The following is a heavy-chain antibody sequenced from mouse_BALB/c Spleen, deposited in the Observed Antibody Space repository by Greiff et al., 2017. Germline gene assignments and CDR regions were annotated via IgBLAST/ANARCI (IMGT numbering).Heavy chain of an antibody. D-gene: IGHD2-4*01. V-gene: IGHV2-4-1*01. CDR1: GFSLTSYG. CDR3: ARSQGYDYDEGLAY. J-gene: IGHJ3*01. CDR2: IWGGGST. Sequence: VQLQQSGPGLVQPSQSLSITCTVSGFSLTSYGVHWVRQSPGKGLEWLGMIWGGGSTDYNSALKSRLSISKDNSKSQVFLKMNSLQTDDTAMYYCARSQGYDYDEGLAYWGQGTLVTVSA.